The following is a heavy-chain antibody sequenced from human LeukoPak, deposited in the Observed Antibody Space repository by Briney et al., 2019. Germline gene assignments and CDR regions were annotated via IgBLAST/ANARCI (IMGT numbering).Heavy chain of an antibody. J-gene: IGHJ4*02. CDR2: IRPGDTRT. CDR1: GYTFTAYY. CDR3: VREKSGGTYDY. D-gene: IGHD3-16*01. Sequence: EASVKVSCKASGYTFTAYYIQWVQQAPGQGLEWMGTIRPGDTRTTYAQKFQGRVTMTWDMSTTTGYMELSSLRSEDTAVYYCVREKSGGTYDYWGQGTLVTVSS. V-gene: IGHV1-46*01.